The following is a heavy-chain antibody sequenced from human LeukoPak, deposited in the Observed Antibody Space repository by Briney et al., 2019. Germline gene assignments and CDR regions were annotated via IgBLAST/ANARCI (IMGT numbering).Heavy chain of an antibody. J-gene: IGHJ4*02. D-gene: IGHD3-9*01. CDR3: ARGPILTGNYPPDDF. Sequence: ASMKVSCKTSGSIFTNYAIHWVRQAPGQRLEWMGWINVGNGHTIYSQKFQGRVTITRDTSANTAYMELSSLRSEDTALYYCARGPILTGNYPPDDFWGQGTLVTVSS. CDR1: GSIFTNYA. V-gene: IGHV1-3*01. CDR2: INVGNGHT.